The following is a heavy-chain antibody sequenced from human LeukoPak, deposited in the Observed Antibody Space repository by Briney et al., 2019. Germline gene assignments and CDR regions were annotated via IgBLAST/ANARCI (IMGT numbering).Heavy chain of an antibody. J-gene: IGHJ4*02. D-gene: IGHD2-2*01. CDR3: ARGQNQLPIDY. V-gene: IGHV1-8*02. CDR1: GYTFTGYY. CDR2: MNPNSGNT. Sequence: GASVKVSCKASGYTFTGYYMHWVRQAPGQGLEWMGWMNPNSGNTGYAQKFQGRVTMTRNTSISTAYMELSSLRSEDTAAYYCARGQNQLPIDYWGQGTLVTVSS.